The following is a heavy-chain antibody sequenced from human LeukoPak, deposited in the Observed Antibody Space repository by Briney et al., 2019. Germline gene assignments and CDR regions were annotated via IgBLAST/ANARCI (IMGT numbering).Heavy chain of an antibody. Sequence: PSETLSLTCTVSGGSISSYYWSWIRQPPGKGLEWIGYIYYSGSTNYNPSLKSRVTISVDTSKNQFPLKLSSVTAADTAVYYCARQGGGSWYFDLWGRGTLVTVSS. V-gene: IGHV4-59*08. J-gene: IGHJ2*01. CDR3: ARQGGGSWYFDL. D-gene: IGHD6-25*01. CDR2: IYYSGST. CDR1: GGSISSYY.